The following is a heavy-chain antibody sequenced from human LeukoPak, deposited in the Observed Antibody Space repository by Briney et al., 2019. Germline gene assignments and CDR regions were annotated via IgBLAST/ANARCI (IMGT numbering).Heavy chain of an antibody. V-gene: IGHV4-59*11. D-gene: IGHD3-10*01. CDR1: GGSLTYHY. Sequence: SETLSLTCTVSGGSLTYHYWTWIRQSPGRRPEWIGYIYYSGSTHYNPSLESRVAFSVDTSKNQVSLKLSSVTAADTAIYYCARRYYYGSGSYVDYWGQGTLVTVSS. CDR3: ARRYYYGSGSYVDY. CDR2: IYYSGST. J-gene: IGHJ4*02.